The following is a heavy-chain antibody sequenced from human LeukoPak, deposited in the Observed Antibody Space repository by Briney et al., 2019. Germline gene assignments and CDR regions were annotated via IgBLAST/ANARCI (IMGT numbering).Heavy chain of an antibody. J-gene: IGHJ4*02. Sequence: GGSLRLSCAASGFTFNSHGMNWVRQAPGKGLEWISYISSSGSTIYNADSVKGRFTISRDNARNSLYLQMNSLRAEDTAVYYCARSLYKIDSSGYYYYDYWSQGTLVTVSS. CDR3: ARSLYKIDSSGYYYYDY. CDR2: ISSSGSTI. D-gene: IGHD3-22*01. V-gene: IGHV3-48*03. CDR1: GFTFNSHG.